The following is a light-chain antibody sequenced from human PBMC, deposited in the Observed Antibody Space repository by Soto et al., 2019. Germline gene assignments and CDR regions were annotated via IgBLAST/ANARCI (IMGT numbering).Light chain of an antibody. Sequence: DIQMTQSPSSLSASVGDRVTITCRASQGITNYLAWYQQKPGKVPELLIYAASTLQSGVPSRFSGSGSGTDSTLTINSLQPEDVATYYYQKYNSATWTFGQGTKVELK. J-gene: IGKJ1*01. V-gene: IGKV1-27*01. CDR1: QGITNY. CDR2: AAS. CDR3: QKYNSATWT.